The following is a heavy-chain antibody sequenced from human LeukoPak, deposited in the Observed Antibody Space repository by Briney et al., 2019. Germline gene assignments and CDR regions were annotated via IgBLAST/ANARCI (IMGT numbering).Heavy chain of an antibody. D-gene: IGHD1-14*01. J-gene: IGHJ3*02. Sequence: ASVKVSCKASGYTFTSYGISWVRQAPGQGLEWMGWISAYNGNTNSAQRFQGRVTMTTDTSTTTAYMELGSLRSDDTAVYYCAREGTGGGIRGAFDIWGQGTMITVSS. CDR2: ISAYNGNT. CDR1: GYTFTSYG. CDR3: AREGTGGGIRGAFDI. V-gene: IGHV1-18*01.